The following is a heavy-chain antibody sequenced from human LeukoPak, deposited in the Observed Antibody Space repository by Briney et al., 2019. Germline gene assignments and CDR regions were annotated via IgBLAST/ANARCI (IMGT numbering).Heavy chain of an antibody. CDR1: GFTFEDYG. V-gene: IGHV3-20*04. J-gene: IGHJ6*03. Sequence: GGSLRLSCAASGFTFEDYGMSWVRQAPGKGLEWVSGIYWNGGSTGYADSVKGRFTISRDNAKNSLYLQMNSLRAEDTALYYCARERWQQLDYYYYMDVWGKGTTVTVSS. CDR2: IYWNGGST. D-gene: IGHD6-13*01. CDR3: ARERWQQLDYYYYMDV.